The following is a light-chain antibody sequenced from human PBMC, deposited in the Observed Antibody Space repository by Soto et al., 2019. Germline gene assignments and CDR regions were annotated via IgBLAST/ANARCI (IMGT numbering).Light chain of an antibody. CDR2: DVS. CDR3: SSYTSRSTPV. V-gene: IGLV2-14*01. Sequence: QSALTQPASVSGSPGQSITISCTGTSSDVGGYNYVSWYQQHPCKAPKLMIYDVSNRPSGVSNRFSGSKYANTASLTISGLPAEDESAYYCSSYTSRSTPVFGTGTKLTVL. CDR1: SSDVGGYNY. J-gene: IGLJ1*01.